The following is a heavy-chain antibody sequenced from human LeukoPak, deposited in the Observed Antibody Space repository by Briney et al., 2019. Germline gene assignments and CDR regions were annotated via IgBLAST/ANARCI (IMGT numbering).Heavy chain of an antibody. D-gene: IGHD1-26*01. CDR2: INHSGST. CDR1: GGSISSGSYC. V-gene: IGHV4-61*10. J-gene: IGHJ3*02. CDR3: ARSAVGAPTLPNAFDI. Sequence: SETLSLTCTVSGGSISSGSYCWSWIRQPAGKGLEWIGEINHSGSTNYNPSLKSRVTISVDTSKNQFSLKLSSVTAADTAVYYCARSAVGAPTLPNAFDIWGQGTMVTVSS.